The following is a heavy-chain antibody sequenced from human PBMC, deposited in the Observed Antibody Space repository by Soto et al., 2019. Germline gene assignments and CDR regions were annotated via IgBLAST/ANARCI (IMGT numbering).Heavy chain of an antibody. CDR1: GFTFSSYA. CDR3: AKDLAGKLVRGVSPNWFDP. D-gene: IGHD3-10*01. J-gene: IGHJ5*02. Sequence: GGSLRLSCAASGFTFSSYAMSWFRQAPGKGLEWVSAISGSGGSTYYADSVKGRFTISRDNSKNTLYLQMSSLRAEDTAVYYCAKDLAGKLVRGVSPNWFDPWGQGTLVTVSS. CDR2: ISGSGGST. V-gene: IGHV3-23*01.